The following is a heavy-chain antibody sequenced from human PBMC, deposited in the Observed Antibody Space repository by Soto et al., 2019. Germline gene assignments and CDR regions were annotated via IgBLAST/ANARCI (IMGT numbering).Heavy chain of an antibody. CDR3: AXXXXXXXXXXSGYYYGMDV. CDR1: GGTFSSYA. CDR2: IIPIFGTA. V-gene: IGHV1-69*01. J-gene: IGHJ6*02. Sequence: QVQLVQSGAEVKKPGSSVKVSCKASGGTFSSYAISWVRQAPGQGLEWMGGIIPIFGTANYAQKFQGRVTITADESTSTAYMELSSLRSEDTAVYYCAXXXXXXXXXXSGYYYGMDVWGQGTTVT.